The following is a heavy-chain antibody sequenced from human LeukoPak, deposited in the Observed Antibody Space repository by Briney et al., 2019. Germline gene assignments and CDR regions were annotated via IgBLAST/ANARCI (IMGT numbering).Heavy chain of an antibody. CDR3: AREVAVTTSGDAFDI. J-gene: IGHJ3*02. CDR1: GGSISSYY. V-gene: IGHV4-59*01. D-gene: IGHD4-17*01. Sequence: SETLSLTCTVSGGSISSYYWSWIRQPPGKGLEWIGYIYYSGSTNYNPSLKSRVTISVDTSKNQFSLKLSSVTAADTAVYYCAREVAVTTSGDAFDIWGQGTMVTVSS. CDR2: IYYSGST.